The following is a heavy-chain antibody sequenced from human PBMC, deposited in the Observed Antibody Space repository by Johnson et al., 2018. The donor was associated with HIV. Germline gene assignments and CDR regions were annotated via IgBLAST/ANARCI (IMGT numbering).Heavy chain of an antibody. CDR1: GFTFSSYA. D-gene: IGHD6-13*01. J-gene: IGHJ3*02. Sequence: QVQLVESGGGVVQPGRSLRLSCAASGFTFSSYAMHWVRQAPGKGLEWVAVISYDGSNKYYADSVKGRFTISRDNSKNTLYLQMNSLRAEDTAVYYCARERQQLVKGGVFDIWGQGTMVTVSS. V-gene: IGHV3-30-3*01. CDR2: ISYDGSNK. CDR3: ARERQQLVKGGVFDI.